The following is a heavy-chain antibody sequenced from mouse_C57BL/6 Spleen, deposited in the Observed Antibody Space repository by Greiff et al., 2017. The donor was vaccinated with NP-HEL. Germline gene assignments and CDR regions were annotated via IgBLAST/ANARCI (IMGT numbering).Heavy chain of an antibody. CDR1: GFTFSDYG. CDR3: ARKDSNAMDY. Sequence: EVKLMESGGGLVKPGGSLKLSCAASGFTFSDYGMHWVRQAPEKGLEWVAYISSGSSTIYYADTVKGRFTISRDNAKNTLFLQMTSLRSEDTAMYYCARKDSNAMDYWGQGTSVTVSS. V-gene: IGHV5-17*01. J-gene: IGHJ4*01. D-gene: IGHD2-5*01. CDR2: ISSGSSTI.